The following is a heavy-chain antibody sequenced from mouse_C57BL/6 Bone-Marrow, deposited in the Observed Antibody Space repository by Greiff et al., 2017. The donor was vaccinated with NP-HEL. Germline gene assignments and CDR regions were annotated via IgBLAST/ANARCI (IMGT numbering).Heavy chain of an antibody. D-gene: IGHD2-3*01. Sequence: EVKLMESGPGLVKPSQTVFLTCTVTGISITTGNYRWSWIRQFPGNKLEWIGYIYYSGTITYNPSLTSRTTITRDTPKNQFFLEMNSLTAEDTATYYCARLYDGYYFFDYWGQGTTLTVSS. CDR3: ARLYDGYYFFDY. J-gene: IGHJ2*01. CDR2: IYYSGTI. CDR1: GISITTGNYR. V-gene: IGHV3-5*01.